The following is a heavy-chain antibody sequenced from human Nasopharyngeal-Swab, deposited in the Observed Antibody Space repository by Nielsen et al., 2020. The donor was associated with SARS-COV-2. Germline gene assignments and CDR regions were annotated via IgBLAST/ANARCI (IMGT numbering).Heavy chain of an antibody. V-gene: IGHV3-53*01. CDR3: AKDKEALRGVGSYDY. J-gene: IGHJ4*02. CDR1: GFTVSSNY. Sequence: GESLKISCAASGFTVSSNYMSWVRQAPGKGLEWVSVIYSGGSTYYTDSVKGRFTISRDNSKNTLHLHMSSLRAEDTAVYYCAKDKEALRGVGSYDYWGQGTLVTVSS. D-gene: IGHD3-10*01. CDR2: IYSGGST.